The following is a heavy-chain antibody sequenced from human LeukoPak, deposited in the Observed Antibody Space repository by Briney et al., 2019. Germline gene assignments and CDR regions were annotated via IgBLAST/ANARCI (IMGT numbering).Heavy chain of an antibody. J-gene: IGHJ4*02. V-gene: IGHV4-4*07. D-gene: IGHD3-10*01. CDR3: AASRASSGTYYYLVNY. CDR1: GGSISSYY. CDR2: IYTSGST. Sequence: PSETLSLTCTVSGGSISSYYWSWIRQPAGKGLEWIGRIYTSGSTNYNPSLKSRVTMSVDTSKNQFSLKLSSVTAADTAVYYCAASRASSGTYYYLVNYWGQGTLVTVSS.